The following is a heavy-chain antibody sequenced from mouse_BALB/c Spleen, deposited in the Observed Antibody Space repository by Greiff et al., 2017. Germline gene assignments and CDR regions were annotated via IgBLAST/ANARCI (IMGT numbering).Heavy chain of an antibody. Sequence: QVQLKQSGAELVRPGVSVKISCKGSGYTFTDYAMHWVKQSHAKSLEWIGVISTYYGDASYNQKFKGKATMTVDKSSSTAYMELARLTSEDSAIYYCARYYGSSYDAMDYWGQGTSVTVSS. J-gene: IGHJ4*01. CDR3: ARYYGSSYDAMDY. D-gene: IGHD1-1*01. CDR1: GYTFTDYA. CDR2: ISTYYGDA. V-gene: IGHV1S137*01.